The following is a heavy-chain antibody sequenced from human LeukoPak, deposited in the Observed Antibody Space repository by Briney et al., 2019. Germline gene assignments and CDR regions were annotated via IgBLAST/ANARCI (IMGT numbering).Heavy chain of an antibody. CDR3: AREDVGSSSWYYYYGMDV. CDR2: IYYSGST. V-gene: IGHV4-39*07. CDR1: GGSISSSSYY. D-gene: IGHD6-13*01. Sequence: SETLSLTCTVSGGSISSSSYYWGWIRQPPGKGLEWIGSIYYSGSTYYNPSLKSRVTISVDTPKNQFSLKLSSVTAADTAVYYCAREDVGSSSWYYYYGMDVWGQGTTVTVSS. J-gene: IGHJ6*02.